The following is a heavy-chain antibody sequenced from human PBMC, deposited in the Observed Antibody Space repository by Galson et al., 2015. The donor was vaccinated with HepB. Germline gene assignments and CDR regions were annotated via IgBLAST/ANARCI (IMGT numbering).Heavy chain of an antibody. D-gene: IGHD3-22*01. Sequence: SLRLSCAASGFTFSSYGMHWVRQAPGKGLEWVAVIWYDGSNKYYADSVKGRFTISRDNSKNTLYLQMNSLRAEDTAVYYCARDSLLDWYYYDSSGPIGGDFDYWGQGTLVTVSS. CDR1: GFTFSSYG. CDR2: IWYDGSNK. V-gene: IGHV3-33*08. CDR3: ARDSLLDWYYYDSSGPIGGDFDY. J-gene: IGHJ4*02.